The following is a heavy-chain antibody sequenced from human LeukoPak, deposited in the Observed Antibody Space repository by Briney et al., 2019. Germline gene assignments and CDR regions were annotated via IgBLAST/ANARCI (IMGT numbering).Heavy chain of an antibody. V-gene: IGHV1-69*13. CDR3: ARIGSTSPVKHGSALEVDV. CDR2: IIPIFGTA. Sequence: SVKVSCKASGGTFSSYAISWVRQAPGQGLEWMGGIIPIFGTANYAQKFQGRVTITADESTSTAYMELSSLRSEDTAVYYCARIGSTSPVKHGSALEVDVWGKGTTVTVSS. J-gene: IGHJ6*04. D-gene: IGHD2-2*01. CDR1: GGTFSSYA.